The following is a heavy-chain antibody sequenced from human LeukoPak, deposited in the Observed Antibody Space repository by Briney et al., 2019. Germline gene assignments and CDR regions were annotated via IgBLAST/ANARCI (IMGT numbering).Heavy chain of an antibody. CDR3: ARGGSGYDSFYYYSMDV. J-gene: IGHJ6*02. Sequence: PSETLSLTCTVSGGSISSYYWSWLRQPPGKGLEWIGYIYDSGSTNYNPSLKSRVTISVDTSKNQFSLKLSSVTAADTAVYYCARGGSGYDSFYYYSMDVWGQGTTVTVSS. D-gene: IGHD5-12*01. V-gene: IGHV4-59*01. CDR1: GGSISSYY. CDR2: IYDSGST.